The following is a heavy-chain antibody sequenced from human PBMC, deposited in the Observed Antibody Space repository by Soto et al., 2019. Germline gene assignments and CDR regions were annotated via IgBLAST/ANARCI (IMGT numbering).Heavy chain of an antibody. Sequence: PGGSLRLSCAASGFTFSSYSMNWVRQAPGKGLEWVSSISSSSSYIYYADSVKGRFTISRDNAKNSLYLQMNSLRAEDTAVYYCARDTRVSRWPEGYYFDYWGQGTLVTVSS. CDR1: GFTFSSYS. V-gene: IGHV3-21*01. J-gene: IGHJ4*02. D-gene: IGHD6-13*01. CDR2: ISSSSSYI. CDR3: ARDTRVSRWPEGYYFDY.